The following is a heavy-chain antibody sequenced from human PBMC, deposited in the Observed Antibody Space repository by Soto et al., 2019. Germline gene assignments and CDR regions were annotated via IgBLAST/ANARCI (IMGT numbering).Heavy chain of an antibody. CDR2: INSSSSYT. CDR1: GFTFSDYY. J-gene: IGHJ4*02. CDR3: VRGDFGLGIDY. D-gene: IGHD1-26*01. Sequence: GGSLRLSCAASGFTFSDYYMSWIRQVPGKGLEWISYINSSSSYTNYADSVKGRFTISRDNAKNTLYLQMNSLRAEDTAVYYRVRGDFGLGIDYWGLGTLVTVSS. V-gene: IGHV3-11*06.